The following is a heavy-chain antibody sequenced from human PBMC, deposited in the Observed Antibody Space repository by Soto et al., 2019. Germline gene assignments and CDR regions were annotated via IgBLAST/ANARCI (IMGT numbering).Heavy chain of an antibody. CDR3: ARDRAVLWFGDLSGWFDP. CDR2: ISAYNGNT. J-gene: IGHJ5*02. CDR1: GYTFTSYG. V-gene: IGHV1-18*01. D-gene: IGHD3-10*01. Sequence: QVQLVQSGAEVKKPGASVKVSCKASGYTFTSYGISWVRQAPGQGLEWMGCISAYNGNTNYAQKLQGRVTMSADTSTSTAYMELRSLRSDDTAVYYCARDRAVLWFGDLSGWFDPWGQGTLVTVSS.